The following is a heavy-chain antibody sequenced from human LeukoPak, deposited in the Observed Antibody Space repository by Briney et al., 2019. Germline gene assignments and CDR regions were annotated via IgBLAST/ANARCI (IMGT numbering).Heavy chain of an antibody. D-gene: IGHD4-17*01. V-gene: IGHV3-30*02. CDR1: GFIFSSYG. J-gene: IGHJ4*02. CDR3: ARDLGGYGDYGTNFDY. Sequence: GGSLRLSCAASGFIFSSYGMHWVRQAPGKGLEWVAFIRYDGSKKYYADSVKGRFTISRHNAKRSLYLQMNSLRAEDTAVYYCARDLGGYGDYGTNFDYWGQGTLVTVSS. CDR2: IRYDGSKK.